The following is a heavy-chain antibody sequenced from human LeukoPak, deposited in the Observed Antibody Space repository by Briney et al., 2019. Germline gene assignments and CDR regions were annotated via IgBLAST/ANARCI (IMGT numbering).Heavy chain of an antibody. V-gene: IGHV4-39*01. J-gene: IGHJ4*02. CDR3: AGGAARRYFDY. CDR2: IYYSGST. Sequence: SETLSLTCTVSGGSITSSSYYWGWIRQPPGKGLEWIGSIYYSGSTYYNPSLKSRVTISVDTSKNQFSLKLSSVTAADTAVYYCAGGAARRYFDYWGQGTLVTVSS. D-gene: IGHD6-6*01. CDR1: GGSITSSSYY.